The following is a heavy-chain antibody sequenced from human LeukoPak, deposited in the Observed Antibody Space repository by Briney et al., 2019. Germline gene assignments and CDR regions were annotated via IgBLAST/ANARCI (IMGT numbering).Heavy chain of an antibody. CDR2: ISGSGDST. Sequence: PGGSLRLSCAASGFTFSSYAMSWVRQAPGKGLEWVSGISGSGDSTYYADSAKGRFTISRDNSKNTLYLQMNSLRAEDTAVYYCARDRRDISGYSHFDYWGQGTLVTVSS. CDR1: GFTFSSYA. D-gene: IGHD3-22*01. J-gene: IGHJ4*02. V-gene: IGHV3-23*01. CDR3: ARDRRDISGYSHFDY.